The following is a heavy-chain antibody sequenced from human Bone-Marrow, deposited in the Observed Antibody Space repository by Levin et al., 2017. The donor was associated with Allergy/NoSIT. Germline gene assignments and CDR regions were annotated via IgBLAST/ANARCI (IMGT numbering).Heavy chain of an antibody. J-gene: IGHJ4*02. V-gene: IGHV3-23*01. D-gene: IGHD5-12*01. CDR3: AKVEGRDLIALRIWRGSVHYFDY. CDR2: ISGAGVTT. CDR1: GFPFIIYA. Sequence: SCEASGFPFIIYAMTWVRQAPGKGLEWVATISGAGVTTLYADSVEGRFTVSRDNSKNTTYLEMNNLRVEDTALYYCAKVEGRDLIALRIWRGSVHYFDYWGQGTLVSVSS.